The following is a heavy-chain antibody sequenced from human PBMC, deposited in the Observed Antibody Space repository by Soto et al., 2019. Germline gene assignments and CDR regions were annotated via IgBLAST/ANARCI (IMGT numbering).Heavy chain of an antibody. CDR2: IYPGDSDT. D-gene: IGHD2-8*02. CDR1: GYAFSSYW. CDR3: ARGYCTATICDPWFDP. J-gene: IGHJ5*02. V-gene: IGHV5-51*04. Sequence: GESLKISCQGSGYAFSSYWIAWVRQMPGKGLEWMGIIYPGDSDTRYSPSFQGQVTISVDKPITTAYLQWSSLKASDAAMYYCARGYCTATICDPWFDPWGQGTLVTVSS.